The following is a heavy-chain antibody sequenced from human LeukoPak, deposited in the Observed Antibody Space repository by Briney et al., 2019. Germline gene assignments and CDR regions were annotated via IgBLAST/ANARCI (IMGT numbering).Heavy chain of an antibody. D-gene: IGHD3-9*01. CDR2: IFYSGST. CDR1: GGSIISADHY. Sequence: KPSETLSLTCTVSGGSIISADHYWGWIRQPPWKGLEGIGYIFYSGSTYYNPSLKSRLTISVDTSKNQFSLKLSSVTDADTAVYYCARGYYDILNNYPKNFDQWGQGTLVTVSS. J-gene: IGHJ4*02. CDR3: ARGYYDILNNYPKNFDQ. V-gene: IGHV4-30-4*01.